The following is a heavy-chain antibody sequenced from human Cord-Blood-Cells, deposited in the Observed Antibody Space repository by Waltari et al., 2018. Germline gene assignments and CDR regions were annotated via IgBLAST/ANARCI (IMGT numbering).Heavy chain of an antibody. Sequence: QVQLVESGGGVVQPGRSLRRSCAASGFTFSSSASHWVRRASGKGLEWVAVISYDGSNKYYADSVKGRFTISRDNSKNTLYLQMNSLRAEDTAVYYCARGGRGLLWFGESFDYWGQGTLVTVSS. CDR3: ARGGRGLLWFGESFDY. D-gene: IGHD3-10*01. J-gene: IGHJ4*02. CDR2: ISYDGSNK. V-gene: IGHV3-30*04. CDR1: GFTFSSSA.